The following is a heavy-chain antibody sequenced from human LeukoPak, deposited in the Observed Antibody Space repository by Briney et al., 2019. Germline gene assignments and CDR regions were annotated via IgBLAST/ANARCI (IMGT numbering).Heavy chain of an antibody. CDR2: IDHRGTA. V-gene: IGHV4-34*01. Sequence: PSETLSLTCAVYGASYNAYYWRWIRQPPGKGLEWIGDIDHRGTATYNPSLKSRLTISADASKNQFSLKLTSVTDADTAVYYCAVGITILGVAASFDSWGQGNLVIVSS. CDR1: GASYNAYY. D-gene: IGHD3-3*01. J-gene: IGHJ4*02. CDR3: AVGITILGVAASFDS.